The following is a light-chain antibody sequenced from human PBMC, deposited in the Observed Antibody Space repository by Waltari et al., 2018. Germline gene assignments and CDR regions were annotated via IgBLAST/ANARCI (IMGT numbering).Light chain of an antibody. CDR3: SSYASSSNVV. V-gene: IGLV2-14*03. CDR2: DVS. Sequence: QSALTQPASVSGAPGQSITISCTGTSSDVGGYNFVSWYQQHPGKAPKLIIYDVSKRPSAVSYRFSGSKSGHTASLTISGLQAEDEADYYCSSYASSSNVVFGGGTKLTVL. J-gene: IGLJ2*01. CDR1: SSDVGGYNF.